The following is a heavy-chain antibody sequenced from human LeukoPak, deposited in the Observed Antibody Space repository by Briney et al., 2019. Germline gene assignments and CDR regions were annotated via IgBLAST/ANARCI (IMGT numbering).Heavy chain of an antibody. Sequence: GSLRLSCAASGFSLSTYWMSWVRQAPGKGLEWVAVISYDGSNRYYADSVKSRFTISRDNSKNTLYLQMNSLRAEDTAVYYCAKDPDDWNAAFDYWGQGTLVTVSS. D-gene: IGHD1-1*01. CDR2: ISYDGSNR. CDR1: GFSLSTYW. CDR3: AKDPDDWNAAFDY. J-gene: IGHJ4*02. V-gene: IGHV3-30*18.